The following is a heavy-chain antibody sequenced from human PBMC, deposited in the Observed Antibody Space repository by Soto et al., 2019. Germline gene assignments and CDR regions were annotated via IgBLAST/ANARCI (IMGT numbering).Heavy chain of an antibody. J-gene: IGHJ6*02. Sequence: PGWSLRLSCAASGFTFSSYAMHWVRQAPGKGLEWVAVISYDGISKHYADSVKGRFSISRDDSENTLYVQMNSLRAEDTAVYYCAKDLRYNFWSRSNAMDVWGQGTTVTVS. V-gene: IGHV3-30-3*01. CDR2: ISYDGISK. D-gene: IGHD3-3*01. CDR1: GFTFSSYA. CDR3: AKDLRYNFWSRSNAMDV.